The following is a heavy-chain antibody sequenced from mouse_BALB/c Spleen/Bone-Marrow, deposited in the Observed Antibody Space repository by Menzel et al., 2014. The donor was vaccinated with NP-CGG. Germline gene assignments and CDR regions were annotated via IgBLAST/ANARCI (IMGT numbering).Heavy chain of an antibody. Sequence: EVQLVESGGGIVQPGGSLKLSCAASGFTSSSYSMSWVRQTPDRRLEWVAYITIGGAGTYYADTVKGRFTISRDNAKNTLYLQMSSLKSEDTAMYYCTRHGGGPDYFDYWGHGTTLTVSS. CDR3: TRHGGGPDYFDY. CDR1: GFTSSSYS. V-gene: IGHV5-12-2*01. CDR2: ITIGGAGT. J-gene: IGHJ2*01.